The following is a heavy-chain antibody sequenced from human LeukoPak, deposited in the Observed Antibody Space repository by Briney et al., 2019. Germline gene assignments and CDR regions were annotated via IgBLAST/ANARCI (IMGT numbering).Heavy chain of an antibody. D-gene: IGHD4-17*01. Sequence: GGSLRLSCAASGFTFSSYGMHWVRQAPGKGLEWVAVIWYGGSNKYYADSVKGRFTISRDNSKNTLYLLMNSLRAEDTAVYYCAKESFAVTTNAFDIWGQGTMVTVSS. CDR1: GFTFSSYG. CDR2: IWYGGSNK. J-gene: IGHJ3*02. CDR3: AKESFAVTTNAFDI. V-gene: IGHV3-30*02.